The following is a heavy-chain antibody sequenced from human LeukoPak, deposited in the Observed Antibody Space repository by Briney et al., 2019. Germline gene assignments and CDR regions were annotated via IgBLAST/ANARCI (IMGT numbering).Heavy chain of an antibody. CDR1: GGAFSSYA. CDR2: IIPIFGTA. D-gene: IGHD2-2*01. Sequence: SWKVSCKASGGAFSSYAISWVRQGPGQGLEWMGGIIPIFGTANYAQKFQGRVTFTADESTTTASMGLSSLRSEDTAVYYCARGMSVGYCSSTSCRTYYYYYMDVWGKGTTVTVSS. V-gene: IGHV1-69*01. CDR3: ARGMSVGYCSSTSCRTYYYYYMDV. J-gene: IGHJ6*03.